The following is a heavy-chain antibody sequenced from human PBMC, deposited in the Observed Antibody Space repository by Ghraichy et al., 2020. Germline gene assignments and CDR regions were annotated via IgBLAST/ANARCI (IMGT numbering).Heavy chain of an antibody. D-gene: IGHD2-8*01. V-gene: IGHV4-59*01. J-gene: IGHJ4*02. Sequence: SETLSLTCTVSFGSISNNYWSWIRQPPGKGLEWIGYIYYTGNTNYNPSLKSRVTMSLDTSKNQFSLKLNSVTAADTAVYYCARGRRGVRDWGQGILVSVSS. CDR1: FGSISNNY. CDR2: IYYTGNT. CDR3: ARGRRGVRD.